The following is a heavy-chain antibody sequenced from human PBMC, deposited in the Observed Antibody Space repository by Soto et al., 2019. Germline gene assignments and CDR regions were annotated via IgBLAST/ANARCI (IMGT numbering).Heavy chain of an antibody. Sequence: GASVKVSCKASGYTFTSYGISWVRQAPGQGLEWMGWISAYNGNTNYAQKFQGRVTMTRDTSISTAYMELSRLRSDDTAVYYCARSVFGVVIKGYWGQGTLVTVS. D-gene: IGHD3-3*01. CDR1: GYTFTSYG. CDR2: ISAYNGNT. V-gene: IGHV1-18*01. CDR3: ARSVFGVVIKGY. J-gene: IGHJ4*02.